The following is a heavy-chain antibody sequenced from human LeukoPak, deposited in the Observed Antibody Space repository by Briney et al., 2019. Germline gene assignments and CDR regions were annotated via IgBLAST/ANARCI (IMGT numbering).Heavy chain of an antibody. CDR2: ISSSGSTI. J-gene: IGHJ4*02. D-gene: IGHD3-10*01. Sequence: PGGSLRLSCAASGFTFSKMNWVRPAPGKGLEWVSYISSSGSTIYYADSVKGRFTISRDNAKNSLYLQMNSLRAEDTAVYYCARGNYYGSGSLDYWGQGTLVTVSS. CDR1: GFTFSK. CDR3: ARGNYYGSGSLDY. V-gene: IGHV3-48*03.